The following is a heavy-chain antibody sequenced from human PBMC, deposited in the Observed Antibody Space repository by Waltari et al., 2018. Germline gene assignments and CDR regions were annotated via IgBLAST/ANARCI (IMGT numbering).Heavy chain of an antibody. J-gene: IGHJ5*02. Sequence: QVQLQQWGAGLLKPSETLSLTCAVYGGSFSGYYWSWIRQPPGKGLEWIGEINHSGSTNYNPSLKSRVTISVDTSKNQFSLQLNSVTPEDTAVYYCARAIAAAGTDWFDPWGQGTLVTVSS. CDR1: GGSFSGYY. D-gene: IGHD6-13*01. V-gene: IGHV4-34*01. CDR3: ARAIAAAGTDWFDP. CDR2: INHSGST.